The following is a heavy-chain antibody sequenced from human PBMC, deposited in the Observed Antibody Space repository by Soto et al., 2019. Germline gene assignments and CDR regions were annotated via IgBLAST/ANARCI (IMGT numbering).Heavy chain of an antibody. CDR2: ISGSGGRT. CDR1: GLPFSSYA. D-gene: IGHD1-26*01. J-gene: IGHJ4*02. V-gene: IGHV3-23*01. CDR3: AKGPGASDY. Sequence: EVQLLESGGGLVQPGGSLGLSCAASGLPFSSYAMSWVRKAPGKGLGWVSAISGSGGRTYYADSVKGRFTISRDNSKNTLYLQMNSLRAEDTAVYYCAKGPGASDYWGQGTLVTVSS.